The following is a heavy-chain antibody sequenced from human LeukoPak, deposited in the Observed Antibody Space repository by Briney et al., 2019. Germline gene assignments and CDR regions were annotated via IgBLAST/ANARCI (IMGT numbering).Heavy chain of an antibody. CDR2: IYYSGTT. CDR3: ARVESTPRYYYYYYYMDV. D-gene: IGHD3-3*01. Sequence: TSETLSLTCTVPGGSISSSSYYWGWNRQPPGKGLEWIGTIYYSGTTYYNPSLKSRVTISVDTSKDQFSLKLNSVTAADTAVYYCARVESTPRYYYYYYYMDVWGKGTSVTVSS. J-gene: IGHJ6*03. V-gene: IGHV4-39*07. CDR1: GGSISSSSYY.